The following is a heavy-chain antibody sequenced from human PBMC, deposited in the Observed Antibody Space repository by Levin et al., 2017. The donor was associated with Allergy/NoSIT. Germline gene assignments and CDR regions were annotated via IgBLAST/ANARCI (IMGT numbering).Heavy chain of an antibody. CDR1: GFSFNTRGMC. J-gene: IGHJ4*02. D-gene: IGHD1-26*01. V-gene: IGHV2-70*11. CDR2: IDWDDDK. Sequence: TLSLTCTFSGFSFNTRGMCVSWVRQPPGKALEWLARIDWDDDKYYSTSLKTRLTISKDTSKNQVVLTMTTMDPVDTATYCCARTRVGSTLDYWGQGTLVTVSS. CDR3: ARTRVGSTLDY.